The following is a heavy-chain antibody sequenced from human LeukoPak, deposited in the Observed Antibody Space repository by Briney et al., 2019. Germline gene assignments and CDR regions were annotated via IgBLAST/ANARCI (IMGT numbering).Heavy chain of an antibody. V-gene: IGHV1-2*02. J-gene: IGHJ3*02. D-gene: IGHD3-22*01. CDR3: ARDQSLFDFYDSSRGVAFDI. Sequence: ASVKVSCKASGYTFTGYYMHWVRHAPGQGLEWMGWINPNSGGTNYAQKFQGRVTMTRDTSISTAYMELSRLRSDDTAVYYCARDQSLFDFYDSSRGVAFDIWGRGTMVTVSS. CDR2: INPNSGGT. CDR1: GYTFTGYY.